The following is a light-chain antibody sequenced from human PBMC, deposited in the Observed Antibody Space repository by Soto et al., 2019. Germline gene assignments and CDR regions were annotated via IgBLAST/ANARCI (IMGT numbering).Light chain of an antibody. CDR2: DVS. V-gene: IGLV2-14*01. J-gene: IGLJ2*01. CDR3: SSYTSSSTPVV. Sequence: QSALTQPASVSGSPGQSITISCTGTSSDVGGYNYVSWDQQHPGKAPKLMIYDVSNRPSGVSNRLSGSKSGNTASLTISGLQAEDEADYYCSSYTSSSTPVVFGGGTTLTVL. CDR1: SSDVGGYNY.